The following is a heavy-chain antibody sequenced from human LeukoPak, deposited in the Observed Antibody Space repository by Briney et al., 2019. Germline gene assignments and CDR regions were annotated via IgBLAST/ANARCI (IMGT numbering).Heavy chain of an antibody. Sequence: SETLSLACAVYGRSFSGYYWSWIRQPPGKGLEWIGEINHSGSTNYNPSLKSRVTISVDTSKNQFSLKLSSVTAADTAVYYCAPIPVDSSGPNVLDFDYWGQGTLVTVSS. D-gene: IGHD6-19*01. CDR2: INHSGST. CDR1: GRSFSGYY. CDR3: APIPVDSSGPNVLDFDY. J-gene: IGHJ4*02. V-gene: IGHV4-34*01.